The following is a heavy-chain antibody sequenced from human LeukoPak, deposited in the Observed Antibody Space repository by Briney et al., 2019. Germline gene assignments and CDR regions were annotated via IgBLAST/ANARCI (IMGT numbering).Heavy chain of an antibody. J-gene: IGHJ4*02. Sequence: GGSLRLSCAASGFTFSSYSMNWVRQAPGKGLEWVSSISSSSSYIYYADSVKGRFTISRDNAKNSLYLQMNSLRAEDTAVYYCARGLIRFLEWDPGAYFDYWGQGTLVTVSS. D-gene: IGHD3-3*01. CDR1: GFTFSSYS. V-gene: IGHV3-21*01. CDR2: ISSSSSYI. CDR3: ARGLIRFLEWDPGAYFDY.